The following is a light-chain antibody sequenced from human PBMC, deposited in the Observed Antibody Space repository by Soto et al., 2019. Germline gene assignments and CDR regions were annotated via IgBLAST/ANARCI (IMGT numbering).Light chain of an antibody. J-gene: IGLJ3*02. CDR1: SSNVGRNA. V-gene: IGLV1-44*01. Sequence: QLELTQPPSASGTPGQRVTISCSGSSSNVGRNAVNWYQQLPGTAPKLLIYRNNQRPSGVPDRFSGSVSGTSASLAISGLQSEDEADYYCAAWDGSLNGQLFGGGTKLTVL. CDR2: RNN. CDR3: AAWDGSLNGQL.